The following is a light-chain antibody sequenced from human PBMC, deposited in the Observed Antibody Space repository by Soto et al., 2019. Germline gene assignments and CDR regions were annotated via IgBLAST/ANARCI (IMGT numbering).Light chain of an antibody. V-gene: IGKV3-11*01. CDR1: QTINNN. Sequence: VMTQAPATLSVSPGERATLSCRASQTINNNVAWYQLKDGQVPRLVVYGASTRATDIPARFSGSGSGTDFTLTISSLEPEDFAVYYCQQRSNRPPGITFGQGTRLEIK. CDR2: GAS. CDR3: QQRSNRPPGIT. J-gene: IGKJ5*01.